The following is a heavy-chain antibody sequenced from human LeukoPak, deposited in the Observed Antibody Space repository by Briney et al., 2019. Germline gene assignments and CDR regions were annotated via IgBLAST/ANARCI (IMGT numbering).Heavy chain of an antibody. J-gene: IGHJ4*02. CDR1: GGTFSSYA. CDR2: IIPILGIA. V-gene: IGHV1-69*04. D-gene: IGHD2-15*01. Sequence: ASVKVSCKASGGTFSSYAISWVRQAPGQGLEWVGRIIPILGIANYAQKFQGRVTITADKSTTTVFMEQSSLRSEDTAVYYWCSGGFCYIDYWGQGILVTVSS. CDR3: CSGGFCYIDY.